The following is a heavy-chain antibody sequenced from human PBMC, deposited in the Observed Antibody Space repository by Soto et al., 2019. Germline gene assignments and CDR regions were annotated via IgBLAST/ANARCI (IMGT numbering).Heavy chain of an antibody. CDR3: ARVLLLQQLGAFDI. CDR2: ISAYNGNT. CDR1: GYTFTSNG. Sequence: GASVKVSCKASGYTFTSNGIRWVRQAPGQGLEWMGWISAYNGNTNYAQKLQGRVTMTTDTSTSTAYMELRSLRSDDTAVYYCARVLLLQQLGAFDIWGQGTMVTVSS. J-gene: IGHJ3*02. V-gene: IGHV1-18*01. D-gene: IGHD6-13*01.